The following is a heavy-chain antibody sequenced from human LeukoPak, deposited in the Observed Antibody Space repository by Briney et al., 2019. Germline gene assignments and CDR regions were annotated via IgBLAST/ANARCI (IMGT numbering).Heavy chain of an antibody. CDR2: LYTSENT. Sequence: SETLSLTCTVSGGSISSYYWSWIRQPPGKGLEWIGYLYTSENTNYNPPLKSRVTMSLDTSKNQISLKLSSVTAADTAVYYCARGDDYNPDPLAYWGQGTLVTVAS. J-gene: IGHJ4*02. CDR1: GGSISSYY. V-gene: IGHV4-4*09. CDR3: ARGDDYNPDPLAY. D-gene: IGHD5-24*01.